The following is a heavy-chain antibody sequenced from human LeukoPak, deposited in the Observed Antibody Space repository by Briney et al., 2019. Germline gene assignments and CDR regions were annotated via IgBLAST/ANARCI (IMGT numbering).Heavy chain of an antibody. CDR3: ARGAIFGVTPRGYGMDV. D-gene: IGHD3-3*01. Sequence: ASVKVSCKASGYTFTIYDVNWVRQAPGQGLEWVGWMNPNNGGTVYAQKFQGRVTMTRDTSTGTLYMELNSLRSEDTAVYYCARGAIFGVTPRGYGMDVWGQGTTVTVSS. J-gene: IGHJ6*02. V-gene: IGHV1-8*01. CDR1: GYTFTIYD. CDR2: MNPNNGGT.